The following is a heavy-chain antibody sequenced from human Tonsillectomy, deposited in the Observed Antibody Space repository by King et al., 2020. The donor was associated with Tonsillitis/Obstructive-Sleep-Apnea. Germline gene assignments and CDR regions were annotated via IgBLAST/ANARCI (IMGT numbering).Heavy chain of an antibody. CDR1: GFTFSSFW. V-gene: IGHV3-74*01. CDR2: ISSDGTST. CDR3: ALLPGVRDS. D-gene: IGHD2-21*01. Sequence: EVQLVESGGGLVPPGGSLILSCAASGFTFSSFWMHWVRQAPGKGLVWVSRISSDGTSTNYADSVKGRFTISRDNAKNTLYLQMNSLRAEDTAVYYCALLPGVRDSWGQGTLVTVSS. J-gene: IGHJ4*02.